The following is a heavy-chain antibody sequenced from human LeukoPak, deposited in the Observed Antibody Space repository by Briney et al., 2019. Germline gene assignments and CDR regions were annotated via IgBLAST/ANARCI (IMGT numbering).Heavy chain of an antibody. CDR1: GYTFTGYY. CDR2: INPNSGGT. CDR3: ARDRDILTGYYVNWFDP. J-gene: IGHJ5*02. Sequence: ASVKVSCKASGYTFTGYYMHWVRQAPGQGLEWMGWINPNSGGTNYAQKFQGRVTMTRDTSISTAYMERSRLRSDDTAVYYCARDRDILTGYYVNWFDPWGQGTLVTVSS. D-gene: IGHD3-9*01. V-gene: IGHV1-2*02.